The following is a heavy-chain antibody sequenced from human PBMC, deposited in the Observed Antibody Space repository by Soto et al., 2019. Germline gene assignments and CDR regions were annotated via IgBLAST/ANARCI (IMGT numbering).Heavy chain of an antibody. V-gene: IGHV3-48*01. Sequence: GGSLRLSCAASGFTFSSYSMNWVRQAPGKGLEWVSYISSSSSTIYYADSVKGRFTISRDNAKNSLYLQMNNLRAEDSGLYYCTRGPRPISTGTGAYWGQGTQVTVSS. D-gene: IGHD3-10*01. CDR2: ISSSSSTI. J-gene: IGHJ4*02. CDR1: GFTFSSYS. CDR3: TRGPRPISTGTGAY.